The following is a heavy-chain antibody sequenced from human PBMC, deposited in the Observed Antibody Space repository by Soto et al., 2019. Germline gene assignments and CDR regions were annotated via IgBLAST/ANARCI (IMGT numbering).Heavy chain of an antibody. CDR2: ISGSSSSI. CDR3: ARVTSDCWWAFDI. D-gene: IGHD2-8*02. Sequence: EVQLVGSGGGLAQPGGSLRLSCVASGFTFSAYDMSWVRQAPGKGLEWVSSISGSSSSINYADAMKGRFIISRDNAKNSLHLQMNSLRDEDTAVYYCARVTSDCWWAFDIWGQGTTVTVSS. V-gene: IGHV3-48*02. J-gene: IGHJ3*02. CDR1: GFTFSAYD.